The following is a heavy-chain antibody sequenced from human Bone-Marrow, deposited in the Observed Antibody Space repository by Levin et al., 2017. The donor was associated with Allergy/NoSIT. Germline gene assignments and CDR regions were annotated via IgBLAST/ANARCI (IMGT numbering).Heavy chain of an antibody. V-gene: IGHV1-18*01. Sequence: GESLKISCKASGYTFTSYGISWVRQAPGQGLEWMGWISAYNGNTNYAQKLQGRVTMTTDTSTSTAYMELRSLRSDDTAVYYCARERLSSSTSYDIWGSYRKSLDFDYWGQGTLVTVSS. D-gene: IGHD3-16*02. J-gene: IGHJ4*02. CDR1: GYTFTSYG. CDR2: ISAYNGNT. CDR3: ARERLSSSTSYDIWGSYRKSLDFDY.